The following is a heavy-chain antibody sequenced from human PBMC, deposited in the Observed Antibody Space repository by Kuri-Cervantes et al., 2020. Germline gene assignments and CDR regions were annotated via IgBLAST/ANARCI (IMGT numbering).Heavy chain of an antibody. CDR3: ARGPYDRSGWPQ. CDR1: GYTFTYRY. CDR2: ITPFNGNT. V-gene: IGHV1-45*02. J-gene: IGHJ4*02. D-gene: IGHD6-19*01. Sequence: SVKVSCKASGYTFTYRYLHWVRQAPGQALEWMGWITPFNGNTNYAQKFQDRVTITRDRSMSTAYMELSSLRSEDTAMYYCARGPYDRSGWPQWGQGTLVTVSS.